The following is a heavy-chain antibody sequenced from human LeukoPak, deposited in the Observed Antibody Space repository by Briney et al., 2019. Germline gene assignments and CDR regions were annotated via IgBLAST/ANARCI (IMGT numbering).Heavy chain of an antibody. CDR1: GGSISSYY. CDR3: AASRTNYYYYMDV. V-gene: IGHV3-9*01. CDR2: ISWNSGSI. Sequence: LSLTCTVSGGSISSYYWSWIRQPPGKGLEWVSGISWNSGSIGYADSVKGRFTISRDNAKNSLYLQMNSLRAEDTALYYCAASRTNYYYYMDVWGKGATVTISS. J-gene: IGHJ6*03. D-gene: IGHD2-2*01.